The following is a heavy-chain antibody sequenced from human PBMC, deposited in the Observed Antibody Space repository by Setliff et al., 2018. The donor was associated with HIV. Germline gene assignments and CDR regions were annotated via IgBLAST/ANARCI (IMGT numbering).Heavy chain of an antibody. CDR1: GESLSDYS. D-gene: IGHD6-19*01. CDR2: IHSSGTT. CDR3: ARFPGIAVSGTAGFDY. J-gene: IGHJ4*02. V-gene: IGHV4-38-2*01. Sequence: SETLSLTCGVYGESLSDYSWGWIRQPPGMGLEWIGSIHSSGTTYYNPSLKSRVAISVDTSGSQFSLKLRSVTAADTAIYYCARFPGIAVSGTAGFDYWGQGALVTVSS.